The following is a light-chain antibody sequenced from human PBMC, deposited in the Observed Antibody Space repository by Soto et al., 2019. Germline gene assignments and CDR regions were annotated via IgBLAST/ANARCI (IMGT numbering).Light chain of an antibody. CDR1: HDITSY. J-gene: IGKJ3*01. CDR3: QKCDYLPI. Sequence: DIQMTQSPSSLSASVGDRVTITCQASHDITSYLNWYQHKPGKAPKLLIYDASILEAGVPSRFSGSGSGTDFTFTISSLQSEAVATYYGQKCDYLPIFGPGTTVDFK. CDR2: DAS. V-gene: IGKV1-33*01.